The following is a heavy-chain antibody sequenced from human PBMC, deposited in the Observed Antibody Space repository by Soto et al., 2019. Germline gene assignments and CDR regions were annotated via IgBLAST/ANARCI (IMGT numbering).Heavy chain of an antibody. CDR2: IYYSGST. J-gene: IGHJ3*02. V-gene: IGHV4-59*01. CDR3: ARVEVEYGYDFDI. Sequence: QVQLQESGPGLVKPSETLSLTCTVPGGSISSYYWSWIRQPPGKGLEWIGYIYYSGSTNYNPSLKSRVTISVDTSKNQFSLKLSSVTAADTAVYYCARVEVEYGYDFDIWGQGTMVTVSS. CDR1: GGSISSYY. D-gene: IGHD2-21*01.